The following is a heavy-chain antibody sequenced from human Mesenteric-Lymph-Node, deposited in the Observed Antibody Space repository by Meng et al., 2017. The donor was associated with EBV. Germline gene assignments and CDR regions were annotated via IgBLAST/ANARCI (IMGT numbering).Heavy chain of an antibody. J-gene: IGHJ4*02. V-gene: IGHV4-34*01. Sequence: QVQLPQWGAGLLAPSETLSLTCAASGGSFSGYHWSWIRQPPGKGLEYIGEISQSGDTNYNPSLKSRVTISVDTSRNQFSLKMRSVTAADTAVYYCARGTIFGIVVTYFDYWSQGNLVTVSS. CDR1: GGSFSGYH. CDR2: ISQSGDT. CDR3: ARGTIFGIVVTYFDY. D-gene: IGHD3-3*01.